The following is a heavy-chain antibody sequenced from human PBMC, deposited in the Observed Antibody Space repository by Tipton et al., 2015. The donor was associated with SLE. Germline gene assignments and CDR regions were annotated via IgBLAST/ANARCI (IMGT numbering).Heavy chain of an antibody. D-gene: IGHD2-15*01. CDR2: INHSGST. CDR3: ARGTDIVVVNY. CDR1: GGSFSGYY. Sequence: LSLTCAVYGGSFSGYYWSWIRQPPGKGLEWIGEINHSGSTNYNPSLKSRVTISVDTSKNQFSLKLSSVTAADTAVYYCARGTDIVVVNYWSQGTLVTVSP. V-gene: IGHV4-34*01. J-gene: IGHJ4*02.